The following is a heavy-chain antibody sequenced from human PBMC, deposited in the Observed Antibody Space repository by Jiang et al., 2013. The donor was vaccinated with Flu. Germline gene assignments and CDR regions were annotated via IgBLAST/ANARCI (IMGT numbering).Heavy chain of an antibody. CDR2: TYYRSKWYN. V-gene: IGHV6-1*01. CDR3: ARDRCIIGTTGCYYGMDV. D-gene: IGHD1-20*01. CDR1: GDSVSSNSAA. J-gene: IGHJ6*02. Sequence: SQTLSLTCAISGDSVSSNSAAWNWIRQSPSRGLEWLGRTYYRSKWYNDYEVSVKSRITINPDTSKNQFSLQLNSVTPEDTAVYFCARDRCIIGTTGCYYGMDVWGRGTTVTVSS.